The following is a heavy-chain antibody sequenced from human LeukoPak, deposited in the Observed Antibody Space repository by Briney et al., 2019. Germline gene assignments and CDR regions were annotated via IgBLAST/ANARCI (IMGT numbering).Heavy chain of an antibody. CDR3: ARGYSSGYYFGLYYFDY. J-gene: IGHJ4*02. CDR1: GVSISSYY. CDR2: IYTSGST. Sequence: SETLSLTCTVSGVSISSYYWSWIRQPAGKGLEWIGRIYTSGSTNYNPSLKSRVTMSVDTSKNQFSLKLSSVTAADTAVYYCARGYSSGYYFGLYYFDYWGQGTLVTVSS. V-gene: IGHV4-4*07. D-gene: IGHD3-22*01.